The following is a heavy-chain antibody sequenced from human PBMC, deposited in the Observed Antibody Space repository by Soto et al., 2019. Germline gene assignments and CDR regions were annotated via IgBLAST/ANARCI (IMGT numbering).Heavy chain of an antibody. CDR3: AILNSYSSLEY. CDR1: GYKFANYW. D-gene: IGHD3-22*01. V-gene: IGHV5-51*01. CDR2: IYPGDSDT. Sequence: GESLKISCKGSGYKFANYWIGWVRQMPGKGLEWMGIIYPGDSDTRYSPSFQGQVTISADKSISTAYLQWSSLKASDTAMYYCAILNSYSSLEYWGQGTLVTVSS. J-gene: IGHJ4*02.